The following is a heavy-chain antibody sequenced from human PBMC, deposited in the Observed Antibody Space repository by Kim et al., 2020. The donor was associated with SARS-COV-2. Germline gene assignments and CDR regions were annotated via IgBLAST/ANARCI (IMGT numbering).Heavy chain of an antibody. V-gene: IGHV3-33*06. CDR3: AKPLPSHYGSGSYYKNPPPTAYYYYYGMDV. Sequence: GGSLRLSCAASGFTFSSYGMHWVRQAPGKGLEWVAVIWYDGSNKYYADSVKGRFTISRDNSKNTLYLQMNSLRAEDTAVYYCAKPLPSHYGSGSYYKNPPPTAYYYYYGMDVWGQATTVTVSS. CDR1: GFTFSSYG. CDR2: IWYDGSNK. J-gene: IGHJ6*02. D-gene: IGHD3-10*01.